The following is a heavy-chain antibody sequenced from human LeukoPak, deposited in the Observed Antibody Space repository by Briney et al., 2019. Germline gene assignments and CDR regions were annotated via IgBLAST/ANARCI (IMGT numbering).Heavy chain of an antibody. CDR1: GFTFSSYW. D-gene: IGHD3-22*01. CDR3: ARDLHYYDSSGYY. Sequence: GGSLRLSCVASGFTFSSYWMHWVRQAPRKGLVWVSRINGDGRNINYADSVRGRFTISRDNAKNTLYLQMNTLRVEDTAVYYCARDLHYYDSSGYYWGQGTLVTVSS. J-gene: IGHJ4*02. CDR2: INGDGRNI. V-gene: IGHV3-74*01.